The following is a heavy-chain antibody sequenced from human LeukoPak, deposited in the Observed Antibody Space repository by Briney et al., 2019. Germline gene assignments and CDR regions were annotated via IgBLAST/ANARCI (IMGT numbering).Heavy chain of an antibody. CDR1: GFTFSSYW. D-gene: IGHD3-22*01. CDR3: TTVTDYYDSSGYYY. V-gene: IGHV3-15*01. J-gene: IGHJ4*02. Sequence: GESLRLSCAASGFTFSSYWMSWVRQAPGKGLEWVGRIKSKTDGGTTDYAAPVKGRFTISRDDSKNTLYLQMNSLKTEDTAVYYCTTVTDYYDSSGYYYWGQGTLVTVSS. CDR2: IKSKTDGGTT.